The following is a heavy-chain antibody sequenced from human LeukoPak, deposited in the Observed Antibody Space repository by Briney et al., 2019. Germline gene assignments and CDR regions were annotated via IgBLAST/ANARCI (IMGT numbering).Heavy chain of an antibody. J-gene: IGHJ6*03. D-gene: IGHD3-9*01. CDR1: GGSISSSSYY. CDR2: IYYSGST. V-gene: IGHV4-39*07. Sequence: PSETLSLTCTVSGGSISSSSYYWGWIRQPPGKGLEWIGSIYYSGSTYYNPSLKSRVTISVDTSKNQFSLKLSSVTAADTAVYYCARVPVLDYDTGYYMDVWGKGTTVTVSS. CDR3: ARVPVLDYDTGYYMDV.